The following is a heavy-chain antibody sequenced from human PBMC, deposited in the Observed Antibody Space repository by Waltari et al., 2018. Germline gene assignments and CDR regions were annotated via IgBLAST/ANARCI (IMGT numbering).Heavy chain of an antibody. CDR3: ARGRSADGYITDL. CDR2: ISYHGSNK. CDR1: EFNCNNYA. V-gene: IGHV3-30*09. D-gene: IGHD5-12*01. J-gene: IGHJ5*02. Sequence: QMQLVESGGGVVQPGGSLRLSCGGSEFNCNNYAMQWVRQAPGKGLEWVALISYHGSNKYYADSVRGRFGISRDTSKNTVDLQMDSVRHEDTAVYFCARGRSADGYITDLWGQGTLVTVSS.